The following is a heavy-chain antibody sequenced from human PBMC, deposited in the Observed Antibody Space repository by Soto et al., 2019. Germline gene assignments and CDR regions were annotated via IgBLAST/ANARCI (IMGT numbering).Heavy chain of an antibody. J-gene: IGHJ5*02. CDR2: IDSNGEK. D-gene: IGHD6-19*01. V-gene: IGHV2-26*01. CDR3: ARILLAVAVSPWFDP. CDR1: GLSISDSEMG. Sequence: QVTLKESGPVLVKPTETLTLRCTVSGLSISDSEMGVSWIRQPPGKALEWLAHIDSNGEKPYRTFLKSRLTVCKDTCKSQIVLIMTNMDPADTGTYYFARILLAVAVSPWFDPWGQGILVTVSS.